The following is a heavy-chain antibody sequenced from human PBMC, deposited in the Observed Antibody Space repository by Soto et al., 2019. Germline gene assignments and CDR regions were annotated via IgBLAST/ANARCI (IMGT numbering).Heavy chain of an antibody. V-gene: IGHV1-8*01. CDR2: MEPSTGTT. CDR1: VYSFTSLD. J-gene: IGHJ4*02. D-gene: IGHD1-26*01. Sequence: ASVKVSCKASVYSFTSLDINWVRQTAGQGLEWMGWMEPSTGTTGYAQKFQGRATMTRDTSINTAYMELTTLTSDDTAFYYCARGVSAGVDYWGQGTLVTVSS. CDR3: ARGVSAGVDY.